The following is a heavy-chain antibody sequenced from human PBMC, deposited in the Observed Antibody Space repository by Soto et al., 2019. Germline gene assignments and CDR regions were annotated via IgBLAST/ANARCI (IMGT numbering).Heavy chain of an antibody. D-gene: IGHD3-22*01. V-gene: IGHV3-23*01. CDR2: MGGSGRNT. Sequence: GGSLRLSCAASGFTFRTYAMNWVRQAPGKGLEWVSNMGGSGRNTYYSASVKGRFTISRDNLKRTVHPQMNSLRAEARAVCYCVKNVGNSSTFWGQGTLVTVS. CDR3: VKNVGNSSTF. CDR1: GFTFRTYA. J-gene: IGHJ4*01.